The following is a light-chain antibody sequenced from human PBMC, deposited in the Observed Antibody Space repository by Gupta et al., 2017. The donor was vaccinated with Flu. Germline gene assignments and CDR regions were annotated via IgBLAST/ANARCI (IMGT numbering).Light chain of an antibody. V-gene: IGLV3-21*02. J-gene: IGLJ3*02. CDR2: EDD. CDR1: NIGRET. Sequence: SLVLTQPPSVSVAPGQTATIACGGDNIGRETVHWYQQKPGQAPVLVLEEDDFRPSVIPDRFSGSNSGSTATLTIRRVEAGDEADYYCQVWDTSTDHGLFGGGTMLTVV. CDR3: QVWDTSTDHGL.